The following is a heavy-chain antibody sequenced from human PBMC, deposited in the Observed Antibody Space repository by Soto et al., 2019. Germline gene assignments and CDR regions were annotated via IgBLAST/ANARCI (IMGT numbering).Heavy chain of an antibody. V-gene: IGHV3-33*01. D-gene: IGHD3-10*01. Sequence: QVQLVESGGGVVQPGRSLRLSCAASGFTFSSYGMHWVRQAPGKGLEWVAVIWYDGSNKYYADSVKGRFTISRDNSKNTLYLQMNSLRAEDTAVYYCARVIYGSFDYWVQGTLFTVSS. J-gene: IGHJ4*02. CDR2: IWYDGSNK. CDR1: GFTFSSYG. CDR3: ARVIYGSFDY.